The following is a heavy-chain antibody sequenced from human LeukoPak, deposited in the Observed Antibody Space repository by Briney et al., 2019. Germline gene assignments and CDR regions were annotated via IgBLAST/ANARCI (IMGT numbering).Heavy chain of an antibody. Sequence: GGSLRLSCAASGFTFSNYGMHWVRQAPGKGLEWVAVIWYDGSNKFYADSVKGRFTISRDNSKNTLYLQMNSLRAEDTAVYYCARENSAGWFDPWGQGTLVTVSS. D-gene: IGHD6-13*01. CDR1: GFTFSNYG. CDR2: IWYDGSNK. J-gene: IGHJ5*02. CDR3: ARENSAGWFDP. V-gene: IGHV3-33*01.